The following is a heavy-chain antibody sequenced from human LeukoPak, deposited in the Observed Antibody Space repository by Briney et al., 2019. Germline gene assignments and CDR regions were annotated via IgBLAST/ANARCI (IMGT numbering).Heavy chain of an antibody. Sequence: ASVKVSCKTSGYTFTRYLIHWVRQAPGQGLEWMGIINSNDGDTRNAQKFQGRVTMTRGTSTSTVYMELNSLRSEDTAVYYCAREYTNTYYFDYWGQGTPVTVSS. CDR3: AREYTNTYYFDY. D-gene: IGHD2-2*02. V-gene: IGHV1-46*01. J-gene: IGHJ4*02. CDR1: GYTFTRYL. CDR2: INSNDGDT.